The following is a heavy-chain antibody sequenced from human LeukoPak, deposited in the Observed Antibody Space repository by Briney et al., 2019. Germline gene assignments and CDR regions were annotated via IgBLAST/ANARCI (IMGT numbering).Heavy chain of an antibody. CDR2: ISYDGSNK. V-gene: IGHV3-33*01. CDR3: ARDPDYGGNSRFGYYYYYMAI. D-gene: IGHD4-23*01. Sequence: GRSLRLSCAASGFTFSSYGMHWVRQAPGKGLEWVAVISYDGSNKYYADSVKGRFTISRDNSKNTLYLQMNSLRAEDTAVYYCARDPDYGGNSRFGYYYYYMAIWGKGPTVTVSS. CDR1: GFTFSSYG. J-gene: IGHJ6*03.